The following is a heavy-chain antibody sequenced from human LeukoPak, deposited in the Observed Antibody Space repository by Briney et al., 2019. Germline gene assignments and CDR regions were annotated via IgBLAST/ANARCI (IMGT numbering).Heavy chain of an antibody. CDR2: ISNGGTK. Sequence: GGSLRLSCAASGFTFSKYSMNWVRQAPGKGLEWVSYISNGGTKYYADSVKGRFTISRDNVKNSLYLQMGSLRDEDTAVYYCARDILTGYFEYGGQGTLVCVSS. J-gene: IGHJ4*02. CDR1: GFTFSKYS. V-gene: IGHV3-48*02. D-gene: IGHD3-9*01. CDR3: ARDILTGYFEY.